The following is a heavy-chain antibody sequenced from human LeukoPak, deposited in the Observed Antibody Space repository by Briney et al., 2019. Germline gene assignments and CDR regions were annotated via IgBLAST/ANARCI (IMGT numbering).Heavy chain of an antibody. V-gene: IGHV5-51*01. CDR2: IYPGDSDT. Sequence: GESLKISCKGSGYSFTSYWIGWVRQMPGKGLEWMGIIYPGDSDTRYSPYFQGQVTISADKSISTAYLQWSSLKASDTAMYYCARCNSYSSGWYGGDYWGQGTLVTVSS. J-gene: IGHJ4*02. CDR1: GYSFTSYW. D-gene: IGHD6-19*01. CDR3: ARCNSYSSGWYGGDY.